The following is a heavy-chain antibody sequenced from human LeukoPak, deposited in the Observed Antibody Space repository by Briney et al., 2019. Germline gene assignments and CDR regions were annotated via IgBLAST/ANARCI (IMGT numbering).Heavy chain of an antibody. J-gene: IGHJ4*02. D-gene: IGHD4-17*01. CDR1: GFTFSSYG. V-gene: IGHV3-30*18. CDR2: ISYDGSNK. CDR3: AKVSSYGDYSLGY. Sequence: GGSLRLSCAASGFTFSSYGMHWVRQAPGKGLEWVAVISYDGSNKYYADSVKGRFTISRDNSKNTLYLQMNSLRAEDTAVYYCAKVSSYGDYSLGYWGQGTLVTVSS.